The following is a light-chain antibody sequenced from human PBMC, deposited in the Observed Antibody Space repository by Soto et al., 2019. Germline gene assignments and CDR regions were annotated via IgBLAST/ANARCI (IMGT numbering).Light chain of an antibody. Sequence: DIQMTQSPSSLSASVGDRVTITCRASQGINTYLNWYQQKPGKAPKLLIYAASSLQSGVPSRFSGSGSEKDFTLTISSLQPEDFATYSCQQSYSTTWTFGQGTKV. CDR2: AAS. CDR3: QQSYSTTWT. CDR1: QGINTY. J-gene: IGKJ1*01. V-gene: IGKV1-39*01.